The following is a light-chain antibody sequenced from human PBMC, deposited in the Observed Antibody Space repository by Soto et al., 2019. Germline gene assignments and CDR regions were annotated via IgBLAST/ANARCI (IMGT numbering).Light chain of an antibody. Sequence: DIQMTQSPSPLSASVGDRVTITFRASQSISSWLAWYQQKPGKAPKLLIYDASSLESGVPSRFSGSGSGTEFTLTISSLQPDDFATYYCQQYNSYSPWTFGQGTKVDIK. CDR3: QQYNSYSPWT. J-gene: IGKJ1*01. CDR1: QSISSW. V-gene: IGKV1-5*01. CDR2: DAS.